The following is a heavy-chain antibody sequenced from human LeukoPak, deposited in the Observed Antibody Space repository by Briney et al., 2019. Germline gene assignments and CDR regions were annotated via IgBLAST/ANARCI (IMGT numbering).Heavy chain of an antibody. Sequence: SVKVSCKASGGTFSSYAISWVRQAPGRGLEWMGGIIPIFGTANYAQKFQGRVTITADESTSTAYMELSSLRSEDTAVYYCARDAHTSLVVPAAMIGYYGMDVWGKGTTITVSS. V-gene: IGHV1-69*13. D-gene: IGHD2-2*01. CDR2: IIPIFGTA. CDR3: ARDAHTSLVVPAAMIGYYGMDV. J-gene: IGHJ6*04. CDR1: GGTFSSYA.